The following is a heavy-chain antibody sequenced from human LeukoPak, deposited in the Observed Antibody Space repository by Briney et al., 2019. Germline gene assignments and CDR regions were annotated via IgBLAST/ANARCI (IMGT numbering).Heavy chain of an antibody. J-gene: IGHJ6*03. CDR2: IYYSGST. CDR1: GGSISTYY. CDR3: AREKAYYYYYYMDV. Sequence: SETLSLACTVSGGSISTYYWGWIRQPPGKGLEWIGSIYYSGSTYYNPSLKSRVTISVDTSKNQFSLKLSSVTAADTAVYCCAREKAYYYYYYMDVWGKGTTVTVSS. V-gene: IGHV4-39*07.